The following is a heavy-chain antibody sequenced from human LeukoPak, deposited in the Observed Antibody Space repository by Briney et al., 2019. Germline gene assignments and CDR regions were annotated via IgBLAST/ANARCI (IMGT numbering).Heavy chain of an antibody. Sequence: GGSLRLSCAASGFALSSYALHWVRQAPGQGLQWVASISYDGNNKYYADSVRGRFTISRDSAKNTLYLQMNSLSTEDTAMYYCARSIVVVTYLAYWGQGTLVTVSS. D-gene: IGHD2-21*02. V-gene: IGHV3-30-3*01. J-gene: IGHJ4*02. CDR2: ISYDGNNK. CDR3: ARSIVVVTYLAY. CDR1: GFALSSYA.